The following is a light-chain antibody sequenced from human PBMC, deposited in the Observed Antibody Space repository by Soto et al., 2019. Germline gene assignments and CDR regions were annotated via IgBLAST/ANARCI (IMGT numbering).Light chain of an antibody. CDR3: QQSYNART. V-gene: IGKV1-39*01. CDR2: AAS. Sequence: DIQMTQSPSSLSASVGDRVTITCRARQSISNYLNWYQQKPRKAPKLLIYAASNLQGGVPSRFSGSGSGTDFALTISGLQPEDSATYYCQQSYNARTFGQGTKVEIK. J-gene: IGKJ1*01. CDR1: QSISNY.